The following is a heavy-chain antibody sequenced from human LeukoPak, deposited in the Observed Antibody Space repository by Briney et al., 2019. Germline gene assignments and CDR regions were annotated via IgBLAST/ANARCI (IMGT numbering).Heavy chain of an antibody. V-gene: IGHV3-23*01. J-gene: IGHJ1*01. CDR3: AKGGPVAADPRYFQH. CDR1: GFTFSSYA. Sequence: GGSLRLSCAASGFTFSSYAMSWVRQAPGKGLEWVSAISGSGGSTYYADSVEGRFPISRDNSKNTLYLQMNSLRAEDTAVYYCAKGGPVAADPRYFQHWGQGTLVTVSS. D-gene: IGHD6-19*01. CDR2: ISGSGGST.